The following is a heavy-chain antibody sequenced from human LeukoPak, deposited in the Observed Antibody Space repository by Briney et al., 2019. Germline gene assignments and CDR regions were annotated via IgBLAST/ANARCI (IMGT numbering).Heavy chain of an antibody. D-gene: IGHD3-10*01. Sequence: GGSLRLSCAASGFTFSSYSMSWVRQAPGKGLEWVSVIYSGGSTYYADSVKGRFTISRDNSKNTLYLQMNSLRAEDTAVYYCARELVSMVRGVITNWFDPWGQGTLVTVSS. V-gene: IGHV3-66*01. J-gene: IGHJ5*02. CDR3: ARELVSMVRGVITNWFDP. CDR1: GFTFSSYS. CDR2: IYSGGST.